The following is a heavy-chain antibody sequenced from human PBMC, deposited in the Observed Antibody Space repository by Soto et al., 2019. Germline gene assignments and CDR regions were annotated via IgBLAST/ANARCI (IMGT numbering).Heavy chain of an antibody. D-gene: IGHD3-10*01. CDR1: GFTFSSYA. CDR2: ISGSGGST. J-gene: IGHJ4*02. CDR3: AKYGYGSGSYDY. V-gene: IGHV3-23*01. Sequence: EVQLLESGGGLVQPGGSLRLSCAASGFTFSSYAMSWVRQAPGKGLEWVSAISGSGGSTYYADSVKGRFTISRDNSKNTLYLQMNSLIDEDTAVYYCAKYGYGSGSYDYWGQGTLVTVSS.